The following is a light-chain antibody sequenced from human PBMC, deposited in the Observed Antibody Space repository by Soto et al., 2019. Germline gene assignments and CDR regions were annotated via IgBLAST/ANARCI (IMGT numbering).Light chain of an antibody. V-gene: IGKV2-30*01. Sequence: DVVMTQSPLSLPVTLGQPASISCRSSQSLVYSDRNTYLHWFQQRPGQSPRRLIYEVSNRESGVTDRCSGSGSGNDFTLKSRRVEAEDVGVYYCMQGTPWPRTFGQGTRLEIK. J-gene: IGKJ5*01. CDR1: QSLVYSDRNTY. CDR2: EVS. CDR3: MQGTPWPRT.